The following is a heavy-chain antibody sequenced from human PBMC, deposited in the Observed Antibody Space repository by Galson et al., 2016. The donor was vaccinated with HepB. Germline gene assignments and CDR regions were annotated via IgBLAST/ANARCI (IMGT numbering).Heavy chain of an antibody. Sequence: SLRLSCAASGFTFSSYALYWVRQAPGKGLEGVAVLSYDGSNKAYADSVKGRFTISRDNSKNTLYLQMNSLRAEDTAEYSGAGEGVYSFYFDYWGQGTLVTVSS. D-gene: IGHD6-6*01. CDR2: LSYDGSNK. J-gene: IGHJ4*02. CDR3: AGEGVYSFYFDY. V-gene: IGHV3-30*04. CDR1: GFTFSSYA.